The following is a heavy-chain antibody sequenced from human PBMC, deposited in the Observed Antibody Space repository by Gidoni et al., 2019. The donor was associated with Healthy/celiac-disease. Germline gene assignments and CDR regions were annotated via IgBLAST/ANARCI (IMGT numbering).Heavy chain of an antibody. CDR3: ARDLWDFRAFDP. CDR1: GYTFTSYD. Sequence: QVQLVQSGAAVKKPGASVKVSCKASGYTFTSYDINWVRQATGQGLEWMGWMNPNSGNTGYAQKFQGRVTMTRNTSISTAYMELSSLRSEDTAVYYCARDLWDFRAFDPWGQGTLVTVSS. V-gene: IGHV1-8*01. D-gene: IGHD1-26*01. CDR2: MNPNSGNT. J-gene: IGHJ5*02.